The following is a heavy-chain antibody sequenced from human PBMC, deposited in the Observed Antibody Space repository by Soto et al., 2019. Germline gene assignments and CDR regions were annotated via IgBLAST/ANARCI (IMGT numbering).Heavy chain of an antibody. CDR3: ARSYPNTIFRVVPSRGLDV. CDR2: IYYTGST. V-gene: IGHV4-59*01. J-gene: IGHJ6*02. CDR1: GGSISSNY. Sequence: PSETLSLTCIVSGGSISSNYWSWIRQPPGKGLEWIGYIYYTGSTNFNPSLKNRVIISVDTSKNQFSLKLSSVTAADTAVYYCARSYPNTIFRVVPSRGLDVWGQGTTVTVSS. D-gene: IGHD3-3*01.